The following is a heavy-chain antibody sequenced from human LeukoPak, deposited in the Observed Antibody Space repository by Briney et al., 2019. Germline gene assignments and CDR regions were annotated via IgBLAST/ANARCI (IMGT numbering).Heavy chain of an antibody. Sequence: TSGTLSLTCTVSGGSISSSSYYWGWIRQPPGKGLEWIGSIYYSGSTYYNPSLKSRVTISVDTSKNQFSLKLSSVTAADTAVYYCARREQQLGYYFDYWGQGTLVTVSS. D-gene: IGHD6-13*01. CDR2: IYYSGST. CDR1: GGSISSSSYY. CDR3: ARREQQLGYYFDY. V-gene: IGHV4-39*01. J-gene: IGHJ4*02.